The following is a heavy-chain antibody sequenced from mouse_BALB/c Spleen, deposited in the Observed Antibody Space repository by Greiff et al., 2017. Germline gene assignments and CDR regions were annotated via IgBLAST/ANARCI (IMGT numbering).Heavy chain of an antibody. Sequence: DVQLQESGPGLVKPSQSLSLTCTVTGYSITSDYAWNWIRQFPGNKLEWMGYISYSGSTSYNPSLKSRISITRDTSKNQFFLQLNSVTTEDTATYYCARGSSYVDYAMDYWGQGTSVTVSS. CDR1: GYSITSDYA. CDR2: ISYSGST. J-gene: IGHJ4*01. D-gene: IGHD1-1*01. CDR3: ARGSSYVDYAMDY. V-gene: IGHV3-2*02.